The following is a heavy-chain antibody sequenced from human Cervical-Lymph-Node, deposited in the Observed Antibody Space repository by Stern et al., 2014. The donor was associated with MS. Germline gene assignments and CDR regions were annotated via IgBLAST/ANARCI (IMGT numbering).Heavy chain of an antibody. CDR3: ARTSFYDILTGYYGHLGMDV. J-gene: IGHJ6*02. CDR2: IYPGDADT. Sequence: EVQLEESGAEVKKPGESLKISCKASGYRFTSYWIGWVRQMPGKGLEWMGIIYPGDADTRYSPSFQGQVTISADKSISTAYLQWSSLKASDTAMYYCARTSFYDILTGYYGHLGMDVWGQGTTVTVSS. D-gene: IGHD3-9*01. V-gene: IGHV5-51*03. CDR1: GYRFTSYW.